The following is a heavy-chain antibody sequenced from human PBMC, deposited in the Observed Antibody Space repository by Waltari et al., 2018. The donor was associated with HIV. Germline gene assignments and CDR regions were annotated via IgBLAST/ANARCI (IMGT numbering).Heavy chain of an antibody. CDR3: ASLVMVRGGPYYYYYGMDV. V-gene: IGHV4-34*01. CDR1: GGSFSGYY. Sequence: QVQLQQWGAGLLKPSETLSLTCAVYGGSFSGYYWSWIRQPPGKGLEWIGEINHSGSTNYNPSLKSRVTISVDTSKNQFSLKLSSVTAADTAVYYCASLVMVRGGPYYYYYGMDVWGQGTTVTVSS. D-gene: IGHD3-10*01. CDR2: INHSGST. J-gene: IGHJ6*02.